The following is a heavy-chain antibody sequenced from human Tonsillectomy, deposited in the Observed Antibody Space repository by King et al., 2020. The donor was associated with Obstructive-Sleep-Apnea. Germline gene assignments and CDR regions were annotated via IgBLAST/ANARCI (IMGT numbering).Heavy chain of an antibody. CDR1: GFTFSNAW. J-gene: IGHJ3*02. CDR2: IKSKTDGGTT. Sequence: VQLVESGGGLVKPGGSLRLSCAASGFTFSNAWMSWVRQAQGKGLEWGGRIKSKTDGGTTDYAAPVKGRFTISRDDSKNTLYLQMKSLKTEDTAVYYCTTDAVYWSPVGFDIWGQGTMVTVSS. CDR3: TTDAVYWSPVGFDI. D-gene: IGHD3-3*01. V-gene: IGHV3-15*01.